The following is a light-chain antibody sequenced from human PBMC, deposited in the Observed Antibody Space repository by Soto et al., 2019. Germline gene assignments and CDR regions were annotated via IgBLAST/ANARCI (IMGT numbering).Light chain of an antibody. V-gene: IGKV4-1*01. CDR2: WAT. CDR3: HQYYSIPRT. CDR1: QSVLHSPTNNNS. Sequence: DIVMTQSPDSLAVSLGERATINCKSSQSVLHSPTNNNSLAWYQKKPGQPPKLLIYWATTRESGVPDRFSGSGSGTDFTLSITGLQAEDAAVYYSHQYYSIPRTFGQGTKVEIK. J-gene: IGKJ1*01.